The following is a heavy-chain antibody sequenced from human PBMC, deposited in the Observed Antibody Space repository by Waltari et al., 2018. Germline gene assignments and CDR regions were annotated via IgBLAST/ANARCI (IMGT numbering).Heavy chain of an antibody. Sequence: EVQLVESGGGLVQPGRSLRLSCAASGFTFDDYAMHWVRQAPGKGLEWVSGISWNSGSIGYADSVKGRFTISRDNAKNSLYLQMNSLRAEDTALYYCAKDVDTAMAGAFDIWGQGTMVTVSS. D-gene: IGHD5-18*01. J-gene: IGHJ3*02. V-gene: IGHV3-9*01. CDR1: GFTFDDYA. CDR2: ISWNSGSI. CDR3: AKDVDTAMAGAFDI.